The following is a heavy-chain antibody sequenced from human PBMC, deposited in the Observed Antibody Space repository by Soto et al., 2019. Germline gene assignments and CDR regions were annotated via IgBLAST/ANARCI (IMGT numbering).Heavy chain of an antibody. D-gene: IGHD3-10*01. CDR1: GFTFSTYA. V-gene: IGHV3-23*01. J-gene: IGHJ3*02. CDR2: ISSSGGNT. CDR3: AKRPTSTGFGDPFDI. Sequence: EVHLLESGGDLVQPGGSLRLSCAASGFTFSTYAMSWVRQAPGKGLEWVSTISSSGGNTYYTDSVKGRFTISRDNSKNTLYLQMNSLRAEDTAIYYCAKRPTSTGFGDPFDIWGQRTMVTVSS.